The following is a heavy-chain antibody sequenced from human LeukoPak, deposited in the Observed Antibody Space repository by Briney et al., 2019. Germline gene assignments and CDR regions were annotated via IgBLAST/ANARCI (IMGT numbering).Heavy chain of an antibody. CDR1: GYTFTSYD. D-gene: IGHD3-10*01. V-gene: IGHV1-8*03. J-gene: IGHJ4*02. Sequence: ASVKVSCKASGYTFTSYDINCVRQATGQGPEWMGWLNPNNDYSGSEHKFQGRVTIPRNTSTSTAYMELSSLRAEDTAVYYCARLGGWGQGTLVTVS. CDR2: LNPNNDYS. CDR3: ARLGG.